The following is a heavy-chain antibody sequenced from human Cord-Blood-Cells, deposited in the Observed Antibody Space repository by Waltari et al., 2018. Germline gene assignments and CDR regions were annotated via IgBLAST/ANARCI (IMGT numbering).Heavy chain of an antibody. J-gene: IGHJ6*03. Sequence: QVQLQESGPGLVKPSETLSLTCTVSGGSISSYYWSWIRQPAGKGLEWIGRIYTSGSTNYNPSRKSRVTMSVDTSKNQFSLKLSSVTAADTAVYYCAREEDLYNYYYMDVWGKGTTVTVSS. CDR3: AREEDLYNYYYMDV. CDR1: GGSISSYY. CDR2: IYTSGST. V-gene: IGHV4-4*07. D-gene: IGHD3-16*01.